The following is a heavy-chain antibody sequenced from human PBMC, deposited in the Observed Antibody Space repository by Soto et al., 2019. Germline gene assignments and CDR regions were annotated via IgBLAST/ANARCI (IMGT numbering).Heavy chain of an antibody. CDR2: IYYSGST. V-gene: IGHV4-39*01. D-gene: IGHD5-12*01. CDR1: GGSISSSSYY. CDR3: ARHQAERWPRVGAADY. J-gene: IGHJ4*02. Sequence: SETLSLTCTVSGGSISSSSYYWGWIRQPPGKGLEWIGSIYYSGSTYYNPSLKSRVTISVDTSENQFSLKLSSVTAADTAVYYCARHQAERWPRVGAADYWGQGTLVTVSS.